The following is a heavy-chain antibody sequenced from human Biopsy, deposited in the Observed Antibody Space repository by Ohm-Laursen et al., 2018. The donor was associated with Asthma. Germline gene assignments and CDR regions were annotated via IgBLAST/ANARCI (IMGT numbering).Heavy chain of an antibody. D-gene: IGHD6-13*01. Sequence: SLRLSCTASGFTFRDYYMTWIRQAPGKGLEWVAYISSRVSNIFYADSVRGRFTISRDNAKKSLFLEMNSLTVEDTAVYFCARGYSTSWYFGYWGQGTLVTVSS. CDR3: ARGYSTSWYFGY. J-gene: IGHJ4*02. CDR1: GFTFRDYY. CDR2: ISSRVSNI. V-gene: IGHV3-11*01.